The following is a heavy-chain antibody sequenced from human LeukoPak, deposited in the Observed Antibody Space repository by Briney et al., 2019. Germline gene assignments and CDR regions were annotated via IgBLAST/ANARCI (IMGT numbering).Heavy chain of an antibody. Sequence: GGSLRLSCAASGFTFSSYAMSWVRRAPGKGLEWVSAISGSGGSTYYADSVKGRFTISRDNSKNTLYLQMNSLRAEDTAVYYCAKVGYDSWAFDIWGQGTMVTVSS. V-gene: IGHV3-23*01. CDR1: GFTFSSYA. D-gene: IGHD3-22*01. J-gene: IGHJ3*02. CDR2: ISGSGGST. CDR3: AKVGYDSWAFDI.